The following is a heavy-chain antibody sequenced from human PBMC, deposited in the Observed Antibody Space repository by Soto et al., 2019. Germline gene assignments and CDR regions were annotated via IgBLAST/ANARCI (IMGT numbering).Heavy chain of an antibody. Sequence: GASVKVSCKASGGTFSSYAISWVRQAPGQGLEWMGGIIPIFGTANYAQKFQGRVTITADESTSTAYMELSSLRSEDTAVYYCASGGGSGSYRWDYYYGMDVWGQGTTVTVS. CDR2: IIPIFGTA. D-gene: IGHD1-26*01. J-gene: IGHJ6*02. CDR1: GGTFSSYA. V-gene: IGHV1-69*13. CDR3: ASGGGSGSYRWDYYYGMDV.